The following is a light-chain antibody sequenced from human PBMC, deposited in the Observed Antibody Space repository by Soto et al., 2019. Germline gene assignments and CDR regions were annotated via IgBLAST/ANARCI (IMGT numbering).Light chain of an antibody. CDR1: QSVGSS. Sequence: EIVMTQSPATVSVSPGERATLSCRATQSVGSSLAWYQQKPGQAPRLLIYGASTRASGIPARFSGSGSGTEFTLLISSLQSADFAVYYCQQYSKWPPITFGQGTRLEIK. CDR3: QQYSKWPPIT. V-gene: IGKV3-15*01. J-gene: IGKJ5*01. CDR2: GAS.